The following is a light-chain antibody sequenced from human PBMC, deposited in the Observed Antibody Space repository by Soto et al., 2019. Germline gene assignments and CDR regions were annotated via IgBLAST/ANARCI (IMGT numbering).Light chain of an antibody. CDR3: TSYTSSSTYV. CDR1: SSDVGGYNY. J-gene: IGLJ1*01. Sequence: QSVLTQPPSASGSPGQSVTISCTGTSSDVGGYNYVSWYQQHPGKAPKLMIYEVSKRPSGVPDRFSGSKSGNTASLTVSGLQAEDEADYYCTSYTSSSTYVFGTGTKVT. V-gene: IGLV2-8*01. CDR2: EVS.